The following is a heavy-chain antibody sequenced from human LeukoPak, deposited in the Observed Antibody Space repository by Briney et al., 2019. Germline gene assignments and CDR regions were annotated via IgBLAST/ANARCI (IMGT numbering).Heavy chain of an antibody. D-gene: IGHD3-22*01. J-gene: IGHJ4*02. CDR3: AKDLYYYDSSGYPDY. CDR1: GFTFDDYA. Sequence: GGSLRLSCAASGFTFDDYAMHWVRQAPGKGLEWVSGISWNSGSIGYADSVKGRFTISRDNSKNTLYLQMNSLRAEDTAVYYCAKDLYYYDSSGYPDYWGQGTLVTVSS. CDR2: ISWNSGSI. V-gene: IGHV3-9*01.